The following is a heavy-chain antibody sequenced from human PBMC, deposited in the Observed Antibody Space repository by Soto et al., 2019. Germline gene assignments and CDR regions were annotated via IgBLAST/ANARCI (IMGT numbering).Heavy chain of an antibody. Sequence: GASVKVSCKAAGYTFTSFGVSWLRQAPGQGPEWLGWISGYNGKTKYAKKIQGRVTLTTDTSTPTAHMELRSLRSDDTAVYYCARDKMIDDFGLGTFDYWGQGTVVTVSS. D-gene: IGHD3-10*01. CDR1: GYTFTSFG. CDR3: ARDKMIDDFGLGTFDY. J-gene: IGHJ4*02. V-gene: IGHV1-18*04. CDR2: ISGYNGKT.